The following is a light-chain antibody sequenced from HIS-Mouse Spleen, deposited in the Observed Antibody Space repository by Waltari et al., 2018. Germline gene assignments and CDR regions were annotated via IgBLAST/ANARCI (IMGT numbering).Light chain of an antibody. CDR2: EDS. V-gene: IGLV3-10*01. Sequence: SYELTQPPSVSVSPGQTARITCSGDALPKKYAYWYQQKSGQAPVLVIHEDSKRPSGIPARFSGYSSGTMATLTISGSQVEDEADYYCYSTDSSGNHRVFGGGTKLTVL. J-gene: IGLJ2*01. CDR3: YSTDSSGNHRV. CDR1: ALPKKY.